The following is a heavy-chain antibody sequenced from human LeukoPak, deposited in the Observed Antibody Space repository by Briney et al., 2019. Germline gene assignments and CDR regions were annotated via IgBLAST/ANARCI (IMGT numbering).Heavy chain of an antibody. CDR3: ARDRLSITMVRGVKYYYGMDV. Sequence: GGSLRLSCAASGFTFSSYAMHWVRQAPGKGLEWVAVISYDGSNKYYADSVKGRFTISRDNSKNTLYLQMNSLRAEDTAVYYCARDRLSITMVRGVKYYYGMDVWGQGTTVTVSS. D-gene: IGHD3-10*01. CDR1: GFTFSSYA. V-gene: IGHV3-30-3*01. J-gene: IGHJ6*02. CDR2: ISYDGSNK.